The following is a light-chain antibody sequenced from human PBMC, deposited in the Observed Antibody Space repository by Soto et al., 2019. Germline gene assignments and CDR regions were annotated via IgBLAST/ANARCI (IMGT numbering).Light chain of an antibody. CDR1: QSISFW. CDR2: DAS. CDR3: QQYNSFAPYR. V-gene: IGKV1-5*01. J-gene: IGKJ2*03. Sequence: DMQMTQSPSTLSASVGDRVTITCRSSQSISFWLAWYQQKPGKAPKLLIYDASTLYSGVPSRFSGSRSGTEFTLTISSLQPDDFGSYYCQQYNSFAPYRFGQGPKLDI.